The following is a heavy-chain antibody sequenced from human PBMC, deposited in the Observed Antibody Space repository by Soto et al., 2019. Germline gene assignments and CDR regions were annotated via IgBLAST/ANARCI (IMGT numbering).Heavy chain of an antibody. D-gene: IGHD2-8*01. CDR2: IYHTGLT. V-gene: IGHV4-4*02. J-gene: IGHJ5*02. CDR3: ARSQGYFTISSLDP. Sequence: PSETLSLTCAVSGDSISSVNWWSWVRQSPGQGLEWIGDIYHTGLTNYNPSLQSRVTISVDKSKNEFSLNLTSVTGADTAVYYCARSQGYFTISSLDPWGQGTLLTVYS. CDR1: GDSISSVNW.